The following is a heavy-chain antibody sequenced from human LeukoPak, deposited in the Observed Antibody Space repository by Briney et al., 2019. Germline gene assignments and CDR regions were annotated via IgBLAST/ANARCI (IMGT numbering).Heavy chain of an antibody. D-gene: IGHD6-19*01. CDR3: TRDRGQWLVDY. CDR1: GGSTSTSGYY. J-gene: IGHJ4*02. V-gene: IGHV4-39*07. Sequence: SETLSLTCTVSGGSTSTSGYYWGWIRQLPGKGLEYFASIDSSGTAYYNPSLQSRVTISADTSKNQFSLKLSSVTAADTAVYYCTRDRGQWLVDYWGQGTLVTVSS. CDR2: IDSSGTA.